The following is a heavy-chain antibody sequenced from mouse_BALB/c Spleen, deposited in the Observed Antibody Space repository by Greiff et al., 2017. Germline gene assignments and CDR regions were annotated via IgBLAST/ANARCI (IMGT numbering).Heavy chain of an antibody. J-gene: IGHJ3*01. CDR1: GFNIKDTY. D-gene: IGHD2-4*01. CDR3: ARGYYDYGFAY. CDR2: IDPANGNT. Sequence: VQLQQSGAELVKPGASVKLSCTASGFNIKDTYMPWVKQRPEQGLEWIGRIDPANGNTKYDPKFQGKATITADTSSNTAYLQLSSLTSEDTAVYYCARGYYDYGFAYWGQGTLVTVSA. V-gene: IGHV14-3*02.